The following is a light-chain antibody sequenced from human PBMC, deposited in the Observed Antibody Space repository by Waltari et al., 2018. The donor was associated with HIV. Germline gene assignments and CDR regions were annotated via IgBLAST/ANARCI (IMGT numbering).Light chain of an antibody. CDR2: GVS. V-gene: IGLV2-23*02. CDR1: SSDVGNYNY. J-gene: IGLJ1*01. Sequence: QSALTQPASVSGSPGQSITISCTGTSSDVGNYNYVSWYQQHPGKAPKLRIYGVSKRPSGVSIRFAGSKSGNTASLTISGLQAEDEADYYCCSYAGSSTFVFGTGTKVTVL. CDR3: CSYAGSSTFV.